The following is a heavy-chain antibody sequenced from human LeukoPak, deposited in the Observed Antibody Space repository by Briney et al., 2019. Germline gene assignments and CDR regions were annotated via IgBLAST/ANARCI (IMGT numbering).Heavy chain of an antibody. V-gene: IGHV3-64*02. D-gene: IGHD1-26*01. J-gene: IGHJ6*03. CDR3: ARVKMGATVSDYYCYCLAV. Sequence: GGSLRLSCAASGFTFSSYTIHWFRQAPGQRLQSVSAITSNGAYTHYADSVKGRFAISRDNSRGAVFLQIGGLRIEDMAVYYCARVKMGATVSDYYCYCLAVWGKGTTVTVSS. CDR2: ITSNGAYT. CDR1: GFTFSSYT.